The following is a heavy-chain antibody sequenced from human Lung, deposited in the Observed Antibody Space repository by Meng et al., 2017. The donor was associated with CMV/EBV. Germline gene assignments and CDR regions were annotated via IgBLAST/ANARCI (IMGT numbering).Heavy chain of an antibody. J-gene: IGHJ5*02. CDR1: GYTFTGYY. D-gene: IGHD2-2*01. CDR2: INPNSGGT. V-gene: IGHV1-2*02. CDR3: ARDGSLGYCSSTSCYGAGWFDP. Sequence: ASVKVSCKASGYTFTGYYMHWVRQAPGQGLEWMGWINPNSGGTNYAQKFQGRVTMTRDTSISTAYMELSRLRSDDTAVYHCARDGSLGYCSSTSCYGAGWFDPWGQGTLVTVSS.